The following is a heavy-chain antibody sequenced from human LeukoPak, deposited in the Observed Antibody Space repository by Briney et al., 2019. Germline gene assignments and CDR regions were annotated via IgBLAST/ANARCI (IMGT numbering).Heavy chain of an antibody. J-gene: IGHJ4*02. CDR2: IIPIFGTA. CDR1: GGTFSSYA. CDR3: AIPYSSSWYGDY. Sequence: SVKVSCKASGGTFSSYAISWVRQAPGQGLERMGGIIPIFGTANYAQKFQGRVTITADKSTSTAYMELSSLRSEDTAVYYCAIPYSSSWYGDYWGQGTLVTVSS. V-gene: IGHV1-69*06. D-gene: IGHD6-13*01.